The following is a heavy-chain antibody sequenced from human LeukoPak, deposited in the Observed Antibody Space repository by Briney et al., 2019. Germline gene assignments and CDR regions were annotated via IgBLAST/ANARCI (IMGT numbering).Heavy chain of an antibody. Sequence: GGSLRFSCAASGFTFSDYYMSWIRQAPGKGLEWVSYISSSGSTIYYADSVKGRFTISRDNAKNSLYLQMNSLRAEDTAVYYCARDGAPYYYDSSGYFDYWGQGTLVTVSS. J-gene: IGHJ4*02. CDR2: ISSSGSTI. CDR3: ARDGAPYYYDSSGYFDY. V-gene: IGHV3-11*01. D-gene: IGHD3-22*01. CDR1: GFTFSDYY.